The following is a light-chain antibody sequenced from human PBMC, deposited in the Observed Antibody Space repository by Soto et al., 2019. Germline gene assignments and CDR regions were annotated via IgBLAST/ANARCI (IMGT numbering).Light chain of an antibody. CDR2: AAS. CDR3: QQSYGTPYT. V-gene: IGKV1-39*01. J-gene: IGKJ2*01. CDR1: QSISTD. Sequence: DIPMTQSPSSLSSSVGDRVTITCRASQSISTDLNWYQHKPGKAPKLLIYAASNLQSGVPSRFSGSGSGTDFTLTISSLQPEDFATYYCQQSYGTPYTFGQGTELEIK.